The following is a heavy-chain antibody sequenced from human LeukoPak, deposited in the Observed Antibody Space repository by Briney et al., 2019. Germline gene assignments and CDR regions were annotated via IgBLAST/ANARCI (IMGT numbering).Heavy chain of an antibody. V-gene: IGHV3-30-3*01. Sequence: GGSLRLSCAASGFTFSSYAMHWVRQAPGKGLEWVAVISYDGSNRYYADSVKGRFTISRDNSKNTLYLQMNSLRAEDTAVYYCARDPRIAAAYFEYWGQGTLVTVSS. J-gene: IGHJ4*02. CDR3: ARDPRIAAAYFEY. CDR1: GFTFSSYA. CDR2: ISYDGSNR. D-gene: IGHD6-13*01.